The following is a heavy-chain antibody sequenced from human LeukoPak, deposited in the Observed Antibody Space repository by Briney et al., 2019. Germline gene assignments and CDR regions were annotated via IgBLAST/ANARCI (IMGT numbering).Heavy chain of an antibody. J-gene: IGHJ6*04. CDR3: AKAIGEYHTTDV. D-gene: IGHD4-17*01. V-gene: IGHV3-43*02. Sequence: GGSLRLSCAASGFTFDDYAMHWVRQAPGKGLEWVSVISGDGGSTYYADSVKGRFTISRDNSKNSLYLQINSLRTEDTALYCCAKAIGEYHTTDVWGKGTTVTVSS. CDR1: GFTFDDYA. CDR2: ISGDGGST.